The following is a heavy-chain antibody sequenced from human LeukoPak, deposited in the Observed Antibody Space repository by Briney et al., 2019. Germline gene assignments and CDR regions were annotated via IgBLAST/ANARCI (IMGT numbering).Heavy chain of an antibody. D-gene: IGHD2/OR15-2a*01. CDR1: GYTFTGYH. CDR3: ARDPIVQAGYYYGMDV. CDR2: INPDSGGR. Sequence: ASVKVSCKASGYTFTGYHLHWVRQAPGQGLEWMGWINPDSGGRNYAQKFKGRVTMTRDTSISTAYMELSGLRSDDTAVYYCARDPIVQAGYYYGMDVWGQGTTVTVSS. J-gene: IGHJ6*02. V-gene: IGHV1-2*02.